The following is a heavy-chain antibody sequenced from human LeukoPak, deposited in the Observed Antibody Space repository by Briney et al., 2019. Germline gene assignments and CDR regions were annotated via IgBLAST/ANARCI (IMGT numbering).Heavy chain of an antibody. Sequence: SETLSLTCAVYGGSFSGYYWSWIRQPPRKGLEWIGEINHSGSTNYNPSLKSRVTISVDTSKNQFSLKLSSVTAADTAVYYCVGDCSSTSCYTGSRGGGMWPHAFDIWGQGTMVTVSS. CDR2: INHSGST. CDR1: GGSFSGYY. V-gene: IGHV4-34*01. CDR3: VGDCSSTSCYTGSRGGGMWPHAFDI. D-gene: IGHD2-2*02. J-gene: IGHJ3*02.